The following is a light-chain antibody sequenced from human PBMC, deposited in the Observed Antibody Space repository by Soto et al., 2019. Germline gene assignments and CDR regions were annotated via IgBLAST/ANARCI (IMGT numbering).Light chain of an antibody. CDR3: QQYNNWPFS. J-gene: IGKJ5*01. V-gene: IGKV3-15*01. CDR1: QGVTTN. CDR2: DVS. Sequence: IVMTQSPSTLSVSPGAIVTLSCRAGQGVTTNFAWYQQKSGQSPRLLIYDVSTRATGVPARFSGTGSETDFTLTISGLQSEDSAVYFCQQYNNWPFSFGQGTRLEI.